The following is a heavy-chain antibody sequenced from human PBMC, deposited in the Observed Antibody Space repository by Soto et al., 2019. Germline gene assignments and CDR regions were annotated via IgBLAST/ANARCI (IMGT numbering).Heavy chain of an antibody. CDR2: IYWDDDK. J-gene: IGHJ4*02. CDR1: GFSLNTSGVG. CDR3: AHRPYGDYPIDD. Sequence: QITLKESGATLVKPTQTLTLTCTFSGFSLNTSGVGVGWIRQPPGKALEWLALIYWDDDKRYSPSQKSRLTITKDTSKHQVVLTRTIMDPGETGTYYRAHRPYGDYPIDDWGQGTLVTVSS. D-gene: IGHD4-17*01. V-gene: IGHV2-5*02.